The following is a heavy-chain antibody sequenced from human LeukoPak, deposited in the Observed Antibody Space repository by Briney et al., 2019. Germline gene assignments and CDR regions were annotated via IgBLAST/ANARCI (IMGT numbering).Heavy chain of an antibody. J-gene: IGHJ3*02. Sequence: SVKVSCKASGGTFSSYAISWVRQAPRQGLEWMGGIVPIFGTANYAQKFQGRVTITADKSTSTAYMELSSLRSEDTAVYYCARDITMVRGVNVGGIWGQGTMVTVSS. V-gene: IGHV1-69*06. CDR3: ARDITMVRGVNVGGI. CDR1: GGTFSSYA. D-gene: IGHD3-10*01. CDR2: IVPIFGTA.